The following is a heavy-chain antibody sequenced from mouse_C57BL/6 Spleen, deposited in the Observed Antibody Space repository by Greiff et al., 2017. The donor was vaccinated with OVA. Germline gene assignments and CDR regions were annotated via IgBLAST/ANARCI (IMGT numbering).Heavy chain of an antibody. Sequence: ESGPGLVKPSQSLSLTCSVTGYSITSGYYWNWIRQFPGNKLEWMGYISYDGSNNYNPSLKNRISITRDTSKNQFFLKLNSVTTEDTATYYCARGGNWDHAMDYWGQGTSVTVSS. D-gene: IGHD4-1*02. CDR2: ISYDGSN. V-gene: IGHV3-6*01. CDR1: GYSITSGYY. CDR3: ARGGNWDHAMDY. J-gene: IGHJ4*01.